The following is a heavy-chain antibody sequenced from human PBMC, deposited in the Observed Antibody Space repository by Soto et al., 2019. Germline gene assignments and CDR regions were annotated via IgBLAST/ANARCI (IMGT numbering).Heavy chain of an antibody. Sequence: ASMKVSCKASGYTFTSYGISWVRQAPGQGLEWMGWISAYNGNTNYAQKLQGRVTMTTDTSKNQFSLKLSSVTAADTAVYYCAREESIGWFDPWGQGTLVTSPQ. V-gene: IGHV1-18*01. CDR3: AREESIGWFDP. D-gene: IGHD2-15*01. J-gene: IGHJ5*02. CDR2: ISAYNGNT. CDR1: GYTFTSYG.